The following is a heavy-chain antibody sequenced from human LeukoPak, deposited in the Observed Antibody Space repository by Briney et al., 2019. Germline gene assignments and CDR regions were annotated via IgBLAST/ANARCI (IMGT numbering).Heavy chain of an antibody. V-gene: IGHV3-30*03. J-gene: IGHJ4*02. D-gene: IGHD6-13*01. CDR3: ARDPLSSSSFDL. Sequence: GGSLRLSCAASGFTFSSYSMNWVRQAPGKGLEWVAVISYDGSNKYYVDSVKGRFTISRDNAKNSLYLQMNSLRAEDTAVYYCARDPLSSSSFDLWGQGTLVTVSS. CDR2: ISYDGSNK. CDR1: GFTFSSYS.